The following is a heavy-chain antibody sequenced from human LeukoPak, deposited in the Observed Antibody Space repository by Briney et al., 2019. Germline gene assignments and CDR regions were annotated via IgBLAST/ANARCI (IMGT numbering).Heavy chain of an antibody. Sequence: GGSLRLSCVASGFTFSSYEMNCVRQAPGEGLEWVSYISSSDSGDSTIYYADSVKGRFTISRDDAKNSLYLQMNSLRAEDTAVYYCARDHYYDSSGYSYGMDVWGQGTTVTVSS. V-gene: IGHV3-48*03. CDR3: ARDHYYDSSGYSYGMDV. D-gene: IGHD3-22*01. J-gene: IGHJ6*02. CDR1: GFTFSSYE. CDR2: ISSSDSGDSTI.